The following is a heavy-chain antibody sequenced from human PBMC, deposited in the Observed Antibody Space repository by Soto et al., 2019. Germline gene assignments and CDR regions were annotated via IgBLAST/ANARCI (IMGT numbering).Heavy chain of an antibody. CDR3: AKGVPGIAVAGTGYFQH. V-gene: IGHV3-23*01. J-gene: IGHJ1*01. D-gene: IGHD6-19*01. Sequence: GGSLRLSCAASGFTFSSYAMSWVRQTPGKGLEWVSTLSGSGGTTYYADSVKGQFTISRDNSKSTLYLQMNSLRAEDTAVYYCAKGVPGIAVAGTGYFQHWGQGTLVTVSS. CDR1: GFTFSSYA. CDR2: LSGSGGTT.